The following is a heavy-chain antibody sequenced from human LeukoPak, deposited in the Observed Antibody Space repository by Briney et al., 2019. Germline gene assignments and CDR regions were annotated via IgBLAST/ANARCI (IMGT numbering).Heavy chain of an antibody. CDR2: ISSSSSTI. D-gene: IGHD3-9*01. Sequence: GGSLRLSCAASGFTFSSYSMNWVRQAPGKGLEWVSYISSSSSTIYYADSVKGRFTISGDNAKNSLYLQMNSLRAEDTAVYYCARQDYDILTGQYDNWFDPWGQGTLVTVSS. J-gene: IGHJ5*02. CDR1: GFTFSSYS. CDR3: ARQDYDILTGQYDNWFDP. V-gene: IGHV3-48*01.